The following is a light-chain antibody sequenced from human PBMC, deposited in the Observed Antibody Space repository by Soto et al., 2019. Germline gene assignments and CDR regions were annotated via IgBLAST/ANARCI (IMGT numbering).Light chain of an antibody. CDR3: VSYTTGSTYV. CDR1: SSDVGAYNL. Sequence: QSALTQPASVSGSPGKWITISCTGTSSDVGAYNLVAWYQQHPGKAPKLMIYDVSNRPSGVSNHFSGSKSGNTASLTISGLQAEDEADYYCVSYTTGSTYVFGTGTKLTVL. V-gene: IGLV2-14*01. CDR2: DVS. J-gene: IGLJ1*01.